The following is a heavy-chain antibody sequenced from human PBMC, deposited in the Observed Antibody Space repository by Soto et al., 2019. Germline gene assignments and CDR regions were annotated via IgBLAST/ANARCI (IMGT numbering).Heavy chain of an antibody. Sequence: ASETLSLTCAVSGGSISSSNWWSWVRQPAGKGLEWIGEIYHSGSTNYNPSLKSRVTISVDKSKNQFSLKLSSVTAADTAVYYCARVQGLLWFGELFPIPYYYGMDVWGQGTTVT. J-gene: IGHJ6*02. CDR2: IYHSGST. CDR1: GGSISSSNW. V-gene: IGHV4-4*02. D-gene: IGHD3-10*01. CDR3: ARVQGLLWFGELFPIPYYYGMDV.